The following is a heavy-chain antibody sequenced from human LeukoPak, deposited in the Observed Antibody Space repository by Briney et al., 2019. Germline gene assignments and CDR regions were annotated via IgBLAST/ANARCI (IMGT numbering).Heavy chain of an antibody. CDR2: ITGSGGGT. V-gene: IGHV3-23*01. CDR1: GFTFSNYA. Sequence: GGSLRLSCAASGFTFSNYALVWVREAPGKGLEWVSAITGSGGGTDYADSVKGRFTISRDNSKNTLYLQMSSRRAEDTAAYYCAKDPNGDHIGAFDFWGQGIMVTVSS. J-gene: IGHJ3*01. CDR3: AKDPNGDHIGAFDF. D-gene: IGHD4-17*01.